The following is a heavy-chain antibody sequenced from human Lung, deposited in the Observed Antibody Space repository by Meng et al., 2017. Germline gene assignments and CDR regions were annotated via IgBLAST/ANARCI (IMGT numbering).Heavy chain of an antibody. Sequence: HGQLQQWGAGLLKPSGTLSLTCAVYGGSFSGYYWSWIRQPPGKGLEWIGEINHSGSTNYNPSLKSRVTISVDTSKNQFSLKLSSVTAADTAVYYCARPKQANWYFDLWGRGTLVTVSS. CDR2: INHSGST. CDR1: GGSFSGYY. D-gene: IGHD1/OR15-1a*01. J-gene: IGHJ2*01. V-gene: IGHV4-34*01. CDR3: ARPKQANWYFDL.